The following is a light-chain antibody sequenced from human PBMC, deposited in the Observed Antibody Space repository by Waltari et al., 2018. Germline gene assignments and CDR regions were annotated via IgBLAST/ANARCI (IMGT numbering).Light chain of an antibody. J-gene: IGLJ3*02. CDR1: NIGRKS. V-gene: IGLV3-21*02. Sequence: SYVLTQPPSVSVAPGQTAGITCGGNNIGRKSVHWYQQKPGQAPVLLIYDDRDRPSGIPERFSGSNSGNTATLTISRVEAGDEADYYCQMWDTSTDHWVFGGGTKLTVL. CDR3: QMWDTSTDHWV. CDR2: DDR.